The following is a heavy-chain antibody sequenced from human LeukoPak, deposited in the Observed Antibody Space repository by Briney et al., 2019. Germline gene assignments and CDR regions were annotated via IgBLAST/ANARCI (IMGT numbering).Heavy chain of an antibody. J-gene: IGHJ6*03. Sequence: SETLSLTCTVSGGSISSYYWSWIRQPAGKGLEWIGRIYTSGSTNYNPSLKSRVTMSVDTSKNQFSLKLSSVTAADTAVYYCARGVMVRGVMNYYYYMDVWGKGTTVTVSS. CDR2: IYTSGST. CDR1: GGSISSYY. V-gene: IGHV4-4*07. CDR3: ARGVMVRGVMNYYYYMDV. D-gene: IGHD3-10*01.